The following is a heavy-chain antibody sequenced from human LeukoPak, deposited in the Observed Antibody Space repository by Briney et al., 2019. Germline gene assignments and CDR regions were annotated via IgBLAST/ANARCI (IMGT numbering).Heavy chain of an antibody. Sequence: SVKVSCKASGGTFSSYAISWVRQAPGQGLEWMGGIIPIFGTANYAQEFQGRVTITADKSTSTAYMELSSLRSEDTAVYYCARDLGSGSTFDPWGQGTLVTVSS. CDR1: GGTFSSYA. D-gene: IGHD3-10*01. CDR3: ARDLGSGSTFDP. CDR2: IIPIFGTA. V-gene: IGHV1-69*06. J-gene: IGHJ5*02.